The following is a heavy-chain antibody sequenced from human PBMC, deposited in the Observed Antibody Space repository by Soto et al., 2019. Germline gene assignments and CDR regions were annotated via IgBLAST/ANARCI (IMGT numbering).Heavy chain of an antibody. Sequence: VQLQESGPGLVKPSQTLSLTCNVSGYSIRSNDYFWNWIRQPPGKGLEWLGYVFYTGSTDYNPSLSSRLSISLDTSKNQFSLRLKSVTAADTAVYYCARSPVRFRWEGGLDPWGQGSLVVVSS. CDR2: VFYTGST. V-gene: IGHV4-30-4*01. J-gene: IGHJ5*02. CDR3: ARSPVRFRWEGGLDP. CDR1: GYSIRSNDYF. D-gene: IGHD1-26*01.